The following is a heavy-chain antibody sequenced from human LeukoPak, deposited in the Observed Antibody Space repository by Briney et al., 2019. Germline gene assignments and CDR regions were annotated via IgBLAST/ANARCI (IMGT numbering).Heavy chain of an antibody. D-gene: IGHD3-22*01. Sequence: GGSLRLSCAASGFTFSSYAMSWVRQAPGKGLEWVSAISGSGGSTYYADSVKGRFTISRDNSKNTLYLQMNSLRAEDTAVYYCAKGYNDQNPITMIVVVFHDAFDIWGQGTMVTVSS. CDR2: ISGSGGST. J-gene: IGHJ3*02. V-gene: IGHV3-23*01. CDR1: GFTFSSYA. CDR3: AKGYNDQNPITMIVVVFHDAFDI.